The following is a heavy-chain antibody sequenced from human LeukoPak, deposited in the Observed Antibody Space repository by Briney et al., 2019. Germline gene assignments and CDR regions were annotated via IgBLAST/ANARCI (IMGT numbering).Heavy chain of an antibody. D-gene: IGHD1-1*01. V-gene: IGHV4-34*01. Sequence: PSETLSLTCAVYGGSFSGYYWSWIRQPPGKGLEWIGEINHSGSTNYNPSLKSRVTISVDTSKNQFSLKLSSVTAADTAVYYCARVEGSGDYFDYWGQGTLVTVSS. CDR3: ARVEGSGDYFDY. CDR2: INHSGST. J-gene: IGHJ4*02. CDR1: GGSFSGYY.